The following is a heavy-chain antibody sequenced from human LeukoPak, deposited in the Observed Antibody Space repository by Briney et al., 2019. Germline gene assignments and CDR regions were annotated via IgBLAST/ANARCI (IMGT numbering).Heavy chain of an antibody. V-gene: IGHV4-59*01. CDR3: AREQHWGSGSYYFDY. Sequence: SETLSLTCTVSGGSISSYYWSWIRQPPGKGLEWIGYIYYSGSTNYNPSLKSRVTISVDTSKNQFSLKLSSVTAADTAVYYCAREQHWGSGSYYFDYWGQGTLVTVSS. CDR1: GGSISSYY. D-gene: IGHD1-26*01. CDR2: IYYSGST. J-gene: IGHJ4*02.